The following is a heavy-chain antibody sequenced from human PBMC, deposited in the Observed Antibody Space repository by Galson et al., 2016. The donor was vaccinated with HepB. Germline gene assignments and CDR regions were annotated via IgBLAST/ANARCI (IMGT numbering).Heavy chain of an antibody. CDR3: ARHSHTVGLDF. CDR2: IDYSGNT. V-gene: IGHV4-34*01. D-gene: IGHD1-26*01. Sequence: EPLSLTCAVNGGSFSAYFWTWIRQPPGKGLEWIGEIDYSGNTKYNPSLKGRFTMSVDTSKTQFSLKLSSVTAADTAVYYCARHSHTVGLDFWGQGTLVTVSS. CDR1: GGSFSAYF. J-gene: IGHJ4*02.